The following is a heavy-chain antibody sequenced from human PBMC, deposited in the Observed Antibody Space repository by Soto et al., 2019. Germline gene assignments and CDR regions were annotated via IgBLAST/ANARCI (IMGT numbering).Heavy chain of an antibody. V-gene: IGHV1-69*02. CDR3: AAEDYDFWSGVYNWFDP. J-gene: IGHJ5*02. CDR1: GGTFSSYT. CDR2: IIPILGIA. Sequence: SVKVSCKASGGTFSSYTISWVRQAPGQGLEWMGRIIPILGIANYAQKFQGRVTITADKSTSTAYMELSSLRSEDTAVYYCAAEDYDFWSGVYNWFDPWGQGTLVTVSS. D-gene: IGHD3-3*01.